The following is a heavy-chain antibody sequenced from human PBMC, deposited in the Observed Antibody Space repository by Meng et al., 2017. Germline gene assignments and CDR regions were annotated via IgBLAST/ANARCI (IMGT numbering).Heavy chain of an antibody. CDR3: ASWIYSCGWQ. D-gene: IGHD6-19*01. V-gene: IGHV4-4*02. CDR2: IYHGGNT. Sequence: GPLLVSGPGRVKPSGTLALTCCVSGGSISSVDWWSWVRQPPGKGLEWIGEIYHGGNTNYNPSLKSRVTISIDKSKNQFSLKLSSVTAADTAVYYCASWIYSCGWQWGQGTLVTVSS. CDR1: GGSISSVDW. J-gene: IGHJ4*02.